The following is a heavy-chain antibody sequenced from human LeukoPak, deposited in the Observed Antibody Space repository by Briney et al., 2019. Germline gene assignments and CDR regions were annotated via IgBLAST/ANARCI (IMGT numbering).Heavy chain of an antibody. CDR2: IYSGGST. J-gene: IGHJ3*02. Sequence: PGRSLRLSCAASGFTVSSNYMSWVRQAPGKGLEWVSVIYSGGSTYYADSVKGRFTISRDNSKNTLYLQMNSLRAEDTAVYYCARDPATGAFDIWGQGTMVTVSS. V-gene: IGHV3-66*01. CDR1: GFTVSSNY. D-gene: IGHD1-1*01. CDR3: ARDPATGAFDI.